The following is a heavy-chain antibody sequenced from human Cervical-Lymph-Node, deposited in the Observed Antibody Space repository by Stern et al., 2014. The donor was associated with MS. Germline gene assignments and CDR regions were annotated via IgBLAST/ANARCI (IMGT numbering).Heavy chain of an antibody. D-gene: IGHD1-26*01. CDR1: GYTFTTYW. Sequence: EVQLVESGAEVRKPGESLKISCKGSGYTFTTYWISWVRQMPGRGLEWMGIIYPGDSDIRYSPSFQGQVTISADKSISTAYLQWSSLKASDTALYYCAGGENYYSLDYWGQGTLVTVSS. J-gene: IGHJ4*02. CDR2: IYPGDSDI. V-gene: IGHV5-51*01. CDR3: AGGENYYSLDY.